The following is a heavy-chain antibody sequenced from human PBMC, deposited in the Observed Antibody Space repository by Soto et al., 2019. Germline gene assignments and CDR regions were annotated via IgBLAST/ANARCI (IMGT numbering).Heavy chain of an antibody. CDR3: ARASRIRYFDWLFPQELNWFDP. D-gene: IGHD3-9*01. J-gene: IGHJ5*02. CDR1: GGTFSSYA. Sequence: SVKVSCKASGGTFSSYAISWVRQAPGQGLEWMGGIIPIFGTANYAQKFQGRVTITADESTSTAYMELSSLRSEDTAVYYCARASRIRYFDWLFPQELNWFDPWGQGTLVTVSS. CDR2: IIPIFGTA. V-gene: IGHV1-69*13.